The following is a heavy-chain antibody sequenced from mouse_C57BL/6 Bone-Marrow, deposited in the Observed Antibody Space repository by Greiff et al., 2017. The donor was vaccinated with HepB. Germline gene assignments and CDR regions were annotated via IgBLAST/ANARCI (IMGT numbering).Heavy chain of an antibody. CDR3: ARDSLHYCGSSYYFDY. CDR1: GYSITSGYY. J-gene: IGHJ2*01. D-gene: IGHD1-1*01. V-gene: IGHV3-6*01. Sequence: EVHLVESGPGLVKPSQSLSLTCSVPGYSITSGYYWNWIRQFPGNKLEWMGYISYDGSNNYNPSLKNRISITRDTSKNQFFLKLNSVTTEDTATYYCARDSLHYCGSSYYFDYWGQGTTLTVSS. CDR2: ISYDGSN.